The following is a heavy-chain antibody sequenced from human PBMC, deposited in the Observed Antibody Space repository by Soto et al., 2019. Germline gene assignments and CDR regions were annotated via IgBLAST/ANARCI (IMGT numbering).Heavy chain of an antibody. CDR1: GGSISSSSYY. CDR2: IYYNGNT. CDR3: AREGNLGRWLPPLDF. D-gene: IGHD5-12*01. Sequence: SETLSLTCNVAGGSISSSSYYWGWIRQPPGKGLEWIGSIYYNGNTYDNPSLKSRVTMSVDTFENHFSLRLISVTAADTAIYFCAREGNLGRWLPPLDFRGQGTLVTVSS. V-gene: IGHV4-39*02. J-gene: IGHJ4*02.